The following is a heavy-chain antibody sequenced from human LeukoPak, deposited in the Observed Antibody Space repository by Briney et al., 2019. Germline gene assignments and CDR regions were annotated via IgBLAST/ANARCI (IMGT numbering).Heavy chain of an antibody. CDR3: ARGNRIFGVVMIYYFDY. CDR1: GYTFTGYY. Sequence: ASVKVSCKASGYTFTGYYMHWVRQAPGQGLEWMGWINPNSGGTNYAQKFQGRVTMTRDTSISTAYMELSRLRSDDTAVYYCARGNRIFGVVMIYYFDYWGQGTLVTVSS. V-gene: IGHV1-2*02. D-gene: IGHD3-3*01. J-gene: IGHJ4*02. CDR2: INPNSGGT.